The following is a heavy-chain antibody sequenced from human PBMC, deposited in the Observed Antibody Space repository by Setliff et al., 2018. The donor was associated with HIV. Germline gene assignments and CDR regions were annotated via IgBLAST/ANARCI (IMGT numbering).Heavy chain of an antibody. D-gene: IGHD3-3*01. CDR2: IIHSGST. CDR1: GGSFSGYY. J-gene: IGHJ3*01. Sequence: SETLSLTCAVYGGSFSGYYWSWIRQPLGKGLEWIGEIIHSGSTNYNPSLRSRVTLSVDTSKNQFSLKLTSVTAADTAVYYCARPLSTSYNFWGDAFAVWGQGTVVTVSS. V-gene: IGHV4-34*12. CDR3: ARPLSTSYNFWGDAFAV.